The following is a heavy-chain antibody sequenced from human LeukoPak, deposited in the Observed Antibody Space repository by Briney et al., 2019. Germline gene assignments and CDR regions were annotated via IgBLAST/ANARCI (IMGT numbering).Heavy chain of an antibody. V-gene: IGHV4-39*01. CDR3: ATPGTVPTVMYFRY. CDR2: FYNSGSS. D-gene: IGHD4-11*01. CDR1: GGSISYTTYY. Sequence: SETLSLTCTVSGGSISYTTYYWGWIRQPPGEGLEWIGSFYNSGSSYYNPSLKSRVTISVDTSKNQFSLKVSSVTAADTAVYYCATPGTVPTVMYFRYWGQGTLVTVSS. J-gene: IGHJ4*02.